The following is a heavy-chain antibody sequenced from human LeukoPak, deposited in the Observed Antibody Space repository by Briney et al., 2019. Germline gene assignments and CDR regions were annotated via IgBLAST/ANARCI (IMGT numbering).Heavy chain of an antibody. CDR3: ARAGRGGYLYYMDV. CDR2: INSDGSST. J-gene: IGHJ6*03. Sequence: GGSLRLSCAASGFTFSSYWMHWVRHAPGKGLVWVSRINSDGSSTNYADSVKGRFTISRDNAKNTLYLQMNSLRAEDTAVYYCARAGRGGYLYYMDVWGKGTTVTVSS. D-gene: IGHD2-21*01. CDR1: GFTFSSYW. V-gene: IGHV3-74*01.